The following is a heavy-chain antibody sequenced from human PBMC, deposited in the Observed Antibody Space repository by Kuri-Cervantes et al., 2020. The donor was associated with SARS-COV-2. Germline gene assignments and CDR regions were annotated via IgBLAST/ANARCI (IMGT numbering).Heavy chain of an antibody. D-gene: IGHD6-19*01. V-gene: IGHV4-34*01. Sequence: SETLSLTCAVYGGSFSSYCCSWIRQPPGKGLEWIGEINHSGSTNYNPSLKSRVTISVDTSKNQFSLKLSSVTAADTAVYYCARGRIGYSSGWSYWYFDLWGRGTLVTVSS. CDR1: GGSFSSYC. J-gene: IGHJ2*01. CDR2: INHSGST. CDR3: ARGRIGYSSGWSYWYFDL.